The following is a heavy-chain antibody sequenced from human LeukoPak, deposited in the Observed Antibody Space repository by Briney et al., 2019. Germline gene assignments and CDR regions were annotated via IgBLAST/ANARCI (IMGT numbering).Heavy chain of an antibody. CDR1: GFTFSSYA. J-gene: IGHJ4*02. Sequence: GGSLRLSCAASGFTFSSYAMSWVRQAPKKGLEWVSAISTSGGATYYAAFVKGLFTISSDNSKNTLYLQMNGLRAEATVVYYCTKEGDFWSDYSLDWGQGPLVTVSS. V-gene: IGHV3-23*01. D-gene: IGHD3-3*01. CDR2: ISTSGGAT. CDR3: TKEGDFWSDYSLD.